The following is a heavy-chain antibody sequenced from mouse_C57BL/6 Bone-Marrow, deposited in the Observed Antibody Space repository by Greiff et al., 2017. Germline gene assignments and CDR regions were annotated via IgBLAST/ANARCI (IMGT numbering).Heavy chain of an antibody. J-gene: IGHJ4*01. CDR1: GYTFTSYW. V-gene: IGHV1-59*01. D-gene: IGHD3-2*02. CDR3: AGGSSLDY. CDR2: IDPSDSYT. Sequence: QVQLQQPGAELVRPGTSVKLSCEASGYTFTSYWMHWVKQRPGQGLEWIGVIDPSDSYTNYNQKFKGKATLTVDTSSSTAYMQLSSLTSEDSAVYYCAGGSSLDYWGQGTSVTVSS.